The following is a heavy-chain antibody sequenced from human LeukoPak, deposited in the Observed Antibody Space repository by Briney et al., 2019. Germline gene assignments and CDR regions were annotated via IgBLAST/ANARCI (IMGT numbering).Heavy chain of an antibody. Sequence: PGGSLRLSCEASGFTFSNYWMSWVRQAPGKGLEWVANMNQDGNEKYYVASVKGRFTISRDNAKNSLYLQMNSLRAEDTAVYYCARDSLHLGRGHYEYRGQGILVAVSS. CDR3: ARDSLHLGRGHYEY. CDR1: GFTFSNYW. V-gene: IGHV3-7*01. CDR2: MNQDGNEK. J-gene: IGHJ4*02.